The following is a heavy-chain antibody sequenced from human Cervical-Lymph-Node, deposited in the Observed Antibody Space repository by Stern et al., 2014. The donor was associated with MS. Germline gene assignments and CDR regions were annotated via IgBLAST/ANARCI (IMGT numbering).Heavy chain of an antibody. D-gene: IGHD2-15*01. J-gene: IGHJ3*02. CDR3: TREWFCRSGSCFYAFEI. Sequence: EMQLVESGGGLVKPGGSLRLSCVASQLTVSNVWMSWVRQAPGKGLAWVGRITREIDGGTAEYAAPAKGRFTISRDDSQNILYLQMNSLQTEDTAVYYCTREWFCRSGSCFYAFEIWGQGTMVNVS. V-gene: IGHV3-15*01. CDR1: QLTVSNVW. CDR2: ITREIDGGTA.